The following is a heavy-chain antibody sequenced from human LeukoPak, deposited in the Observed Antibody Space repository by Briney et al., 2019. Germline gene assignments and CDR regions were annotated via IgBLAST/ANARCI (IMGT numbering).Heavy chain of an antibody. V-gene: IGHV3-30*04. J-gene: IGHJ5*02. D-gene: IGHD2-15*01. CDR2: ISNDGSNE. Sequence: GGSLRLSCEASGFSFSTYTMHWVRQAPGKGLEWVALISNDGSNEYYADSVKGRFTVSRDNSKNMVYLQLNSLKPEDTAVYFCARGEYCSGGTCFLIDTWGQGTQVTVSS. CDR3: ARGEYCSGGTCFLIDT. CDR1: GFSFSTYT.